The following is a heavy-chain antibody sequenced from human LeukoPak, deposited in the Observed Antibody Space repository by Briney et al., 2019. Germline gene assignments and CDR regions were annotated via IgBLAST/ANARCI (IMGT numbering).Heavy chain of an antibody. V-gene: IGHV4-59*01. Sequence: PSETLSLTCTVSGGSISSYYWSWIRQPPGKGLEWIGYIYYSGSTNYNPSLKSRVTISVDTSKNQFSLKLSSVTAADTAVYYCAREYRYCSGGSCYSWFDPWGQGTLVTVSS. CDR2: IYYSGST. D-gene: IGHD2-15*01. J-gene: IGHJ5*02. CDR1: GGSISSYY. CDR3: AREYRYCSGGSCYSWFDP.